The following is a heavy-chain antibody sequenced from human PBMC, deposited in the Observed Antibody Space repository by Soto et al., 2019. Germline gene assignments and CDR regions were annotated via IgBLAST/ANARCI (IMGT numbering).Heavy chain of an antibody. CDR2: INHSGST. J-gene: IGHJ5*02. V-gene: IGHV4-30-2*01. D-gene: IGHD6-13*01. Sequence: SETLSLTCAVSGGSVSSGGYSWSWIRQPPGKGLEWIGDINHSGSTNYNPSLKSRVTISVDTSKNQFSLKLSSVTAADTAVYYCARHSLYSSSWSWGQGTLVTVSS. CDR3: ARHSLYSSSWS. CDR1: GGSVSSGGYS.